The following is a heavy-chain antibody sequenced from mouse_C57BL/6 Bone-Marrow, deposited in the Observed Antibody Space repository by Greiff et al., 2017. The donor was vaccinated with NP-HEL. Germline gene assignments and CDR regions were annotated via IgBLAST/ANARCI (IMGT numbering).Heavy chain of an antibody. V-gene: IGHV1-69*01. CDR3: ARGWFCYDYDDYAMDY. CDR1: GYTFTSYW. CDR2: IDPSDSYT. Sequence: QVQLQQPGAELVMPGASVKLSCKASGYTFTSYWMHWVKQRPGQGLEWIGEIDPSDSYTNYNQKFKGKSTLTVDKTSSTAYMQLSSLTSEDSAVYYCARGWFCYDYDDYAMDYWGQGTSVTVSS. J-gene: IGHJ4*01. D-gene: IGHD2-4*01.